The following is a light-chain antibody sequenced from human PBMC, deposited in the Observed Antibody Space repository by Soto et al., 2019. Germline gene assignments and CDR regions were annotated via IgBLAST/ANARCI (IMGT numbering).Light chain of an antibody. J-gene: IGKJ2*01. Sequence: EIVLTQSPATLSLSPGERATLSCRASQSVSSYLAWYQQKPGQAPRLLIYDASNRATGIPPRFSGSGSGTDFTVTISSLEPEDFAVYYCQQRSNWPYTFGQGAKVEIK. CDR3: QQRSNWPYT. V-gene: IGKV3-11*01. CDR2: DAS. CDR1: QSVSSY.